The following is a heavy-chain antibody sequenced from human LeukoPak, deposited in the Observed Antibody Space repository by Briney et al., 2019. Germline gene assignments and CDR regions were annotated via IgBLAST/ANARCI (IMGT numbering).Heavy chain of an antibody. Sequence: PGGSLRLSCAASGFTFSDFYMSWIRQAPGKGLEWVSYISHSGRTMYYADSVKGRFTISRDNAENSLYLQMNSLRAEDTAVYYCARGSEGYCSGGGCYYGMDVWGQGTTVTVSS. D-gene: IGHD2-15*01. V-gene: IGHV3-11*04. CDR1: GFTFSDFY. CDR3: ARGSEGYCSGGGCYYGMDV. J-gene: IGHJ6*01. CDR2: ISHSGRTM.